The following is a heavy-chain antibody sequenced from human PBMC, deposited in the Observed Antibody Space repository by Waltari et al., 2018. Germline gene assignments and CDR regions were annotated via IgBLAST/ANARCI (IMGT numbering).Heavy chain of an antibody. V-gene: IGHV3-7*03. J-gene: IGHJ4*02. CDR1: GFTLSIYW. CDR2: INKDGTET. D-gene: IGHD6-19*01. CDR3: IRDYGSPY. Sequence: EAQQVESGGDLVQPGGSLRLSCVVSGFTLSIYWMSWVRQAPGKGLEWVANINKDGTETYYVDSVRGRFTISKDDAKNSVYLQMNSLKVEDTAVYYCIRDYGSPYWGQGTLVTVSS.